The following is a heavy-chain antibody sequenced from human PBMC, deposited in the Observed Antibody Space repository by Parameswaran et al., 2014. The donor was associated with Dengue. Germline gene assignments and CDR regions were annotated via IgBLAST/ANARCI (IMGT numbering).Heavy chain of an antibody. J-gene: IGHJ6*02. CDR3: ARADYSSSWYNYYYYGMDV. V-gene: IGHV1-2*04. CDR2: INPNSGGT. D-gene: IGHD6-13*01. Sequence: WVRQAPGQGLEWMGWINPNSGGTNYAQKFQGWVTMTRDTSISTAYMELSRLRSDDTAVYYCARADYSSSWYNYYYYGMDVWGQGTTVTVSS.